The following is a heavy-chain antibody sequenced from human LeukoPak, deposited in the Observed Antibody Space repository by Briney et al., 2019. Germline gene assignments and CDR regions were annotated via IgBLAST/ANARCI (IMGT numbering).Heavy chain of an antibody. CDR1: GGSISRSRYY. J-gene: IGHJ4*02. CDR3: ARSSMVRGPLLV. V-gene: IGHV4-39*01. D-gene: IGHD3-10*01. Sequence: SETLSLTCTVSGGSISRSRYYWGWIRQPPGKGLEWIGSVYYGGRTYFSPSLKSRVTISVDTSKNQFSLKLSSVTAADTAVYYCARSSMVRGPLLVWGQGTLVTVSS. CDR2: VYYGGRT.